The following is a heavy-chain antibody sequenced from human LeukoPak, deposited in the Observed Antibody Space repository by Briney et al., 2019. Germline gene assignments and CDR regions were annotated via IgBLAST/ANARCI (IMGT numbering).Heavy chain of an antibody. CDR2: ISGSGDGT. J-gene: IGHJ5*02. D-gene: IGHD1-14*01. Sequence: GGSLRLSCTSSGFTFSSDATTWVRQAPGKGLEWVSSISGSGDGTYYADSVKGRFTISRDNSKNTLYLQMNSLRAEDTAVYYCANKPAGFDPWGQGTLVTVSS. CDR1: GFTFSSDA. V-gene: IGHV3-23*01. CDR3: ANKPAGFDP.